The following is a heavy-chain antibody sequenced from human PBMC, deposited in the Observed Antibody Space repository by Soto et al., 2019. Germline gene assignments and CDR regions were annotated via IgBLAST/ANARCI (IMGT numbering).Heavy chain of an antibody. CDR1: GYTFTSYG. Sequence: SSVNVSCKASGYTFTSYGISWVRQAPGQGLEWMGWISAYNGNTNYADSVKGRFTISRDNAKNILYLQMNSLRAEDTAVYYCAKDLTWNQADYWGQGALVNVSS. CDR3: AKDLTWNQADY. J-gene: IGHJ4*02. V-gene: IGHV1-18*01. CDR2: ISAYNGNT. D-gene: IGHD1-1*01.